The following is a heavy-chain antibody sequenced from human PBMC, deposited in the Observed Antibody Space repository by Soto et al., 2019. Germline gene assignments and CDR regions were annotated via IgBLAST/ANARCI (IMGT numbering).Heavy chain of an antibody. CDR1: GGSISSGGYY. V-gene: IGHV3-33*08. D-gene: IGHD3-3*01. CDR2: IWYDGSNK. CDR3: ARDGTIFGVVITDDAFDI. J-gene: IGHJ3*02. Sequence: LSLTCTVSGGSISSGGYYWSWVRQAPGKGLEWVAVIWYDGSNKYYADSVKGRFTISRDNSKNTLYLQMNSLRAEDTAVYYCARDGTIFGVVITDDAFDIWGQGTMVTVSS.